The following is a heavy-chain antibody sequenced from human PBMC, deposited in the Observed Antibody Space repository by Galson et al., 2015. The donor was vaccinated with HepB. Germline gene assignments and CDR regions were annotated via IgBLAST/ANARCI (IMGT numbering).Heavy chain of an antibody. CDR3: ARAADTAMATTWFDY. J-gene: IGHJ4*02. Sequence: SVKVSCKASGYTLTGYYMHWVRQAPGQGLEWMGWINPNSGGTNYAQKFQGRVTMTRDTSISTAYMELSRLRSDDTAVYYCARAADTAMATTWFDYWGQGTLVTVSS. V-gene: IGHV1-2*02. CDR1: GYTLTGYY. D-gene: IGHD5-18*01. CDR2: INPNSGGT.